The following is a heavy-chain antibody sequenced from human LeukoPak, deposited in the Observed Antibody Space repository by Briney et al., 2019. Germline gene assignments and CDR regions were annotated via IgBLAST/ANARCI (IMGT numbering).Heavy chain of an antibody. CDR3: AKGPESSWYYDWFDP. CDR1: GFTFSSYG. V-gene: IGHV3-30*02. CDR2: IRYDGSNK. Sequence: PGGSLRLSCAASGFTFSSYGMHWVRQAPGKGLEWVAFIRYDGSNKYYADSVKGRFTISRDNSKNTLYLQMNSLRAEDTAVYYCAKGPESSWYYDWFDPWGQGTLVTVSS. D-gene: IGHD6-13*01. J-gene: IGHJ5*02.